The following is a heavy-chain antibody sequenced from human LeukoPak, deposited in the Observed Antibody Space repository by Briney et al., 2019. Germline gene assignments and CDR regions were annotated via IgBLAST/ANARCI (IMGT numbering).Heavy chain of an antibody. Sequence: PGGSLRLSCAASGFTFSSYAMSWVRQAPGKGLEWVANIKPDGSEKNSVDSVKGRFTISRDNAKNSLYLQMNSLRAEDTAVYYCATDEPDAFDVWGQGTMATVSS. CDR3: ATDEPDAFDV. V-gene: IGHV3-7*01. CDR1: GFTFSSYA. CDR2: IKPDGSEK. J-gene: IGHJ3*01. D-gene: IGHD1-14*01.